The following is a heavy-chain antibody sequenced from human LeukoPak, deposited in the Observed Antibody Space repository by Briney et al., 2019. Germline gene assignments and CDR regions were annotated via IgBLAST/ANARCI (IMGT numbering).Heavy chain of an antibody. V-gene: IGHV4-59*01. J-gene: IGHJ4*02. CDR2: IYYSGNT. D-gene: IGHD3-10*01. Sequence: SETLSLTCIVSGDSISSYYWSWIRQPPGKGLEWIGYIYYSGNTDYNPSLKSRVTISIDTSKNQFSLKLSSVTDADTAVYYCAYSGSNYLLFDYWGQGTLVTVSS. CDR3: AYSGSNYLLFDY. CDR1: GDSISSYY.